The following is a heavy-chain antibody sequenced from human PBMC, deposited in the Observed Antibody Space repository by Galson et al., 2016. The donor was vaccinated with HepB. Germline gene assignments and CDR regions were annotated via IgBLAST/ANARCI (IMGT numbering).Heavy chain of an antibody. CDR1: GGPFSSNV. Sequence: SCKASGGPFSSNVISWVRQAPGQGLEWMGGIITMSDTANYAQKLQGRLTIAADQAARTAYMELRSLTSDDTAVYYCATSPPMSGLPLLHFDNWGQGTLVTVSS. D-gene: IGHD2-15*01. CDR2: IITMSDTA. J-gene: IGHJ4*02. CDR3: ATSPPMSGLPLLHFDN. V-gene: IGHV1-69*01.